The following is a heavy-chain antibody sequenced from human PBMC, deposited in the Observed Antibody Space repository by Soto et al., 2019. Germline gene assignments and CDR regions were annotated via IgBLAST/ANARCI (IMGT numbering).Heavy chain of an antibody. Sequence: SETLSLTCTVSGGTISGSYWSWIRQTPGKVLEWVGHIHYSGSTNYNPSLKSRVTMSVDSAKNQFSLQLSSVTAADTAVYFCTKYRRTDAEGYSFDYSGQGALVTVSP. J-gene: IGHJ4*02. CDR1: GGTISGSY. CDR3: TKYRRTDAEGYSFDY. CDR2: IHYSGST. V-gene: IGHV4-59*01. D-gene: IGHD2-15*01.